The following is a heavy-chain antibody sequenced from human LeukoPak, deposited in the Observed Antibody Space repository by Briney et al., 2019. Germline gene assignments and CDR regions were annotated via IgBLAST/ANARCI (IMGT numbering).Heavy chain of an antibody. D-gene: IGHD3-16*01. CDR1: GFNFSNYA. J-gene: IGHJ4*02. V-gene: IGHV3-23*01. Sequence: GGSLRLSCAASGFNFSNYAMSWVRQAPGKGLEWVSAIRGSGGSTYYADSVKGRFTISRDNSKNTLYLQMNSLRAEDTAVYYCAREPPGGGFDYWGQGTLVTVSS. CDR3: AREPPGGGFDY. CDR2: IRGSGGST.